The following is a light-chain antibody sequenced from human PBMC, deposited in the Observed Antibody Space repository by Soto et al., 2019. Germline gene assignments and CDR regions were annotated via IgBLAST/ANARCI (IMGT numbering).Light chain of an antibody. V-gene: IGKV1-5*03. CDR3: QQYNSFSRT. J-gene: IGKJ2*01. CDR2: KAS. CDR1: QSISTW. Sequence: DIQMTQSPSTLSASVGDRVAITCRASQSISTWLVWYQQKPGKAPKLLIYKASTLESGVPSRFSGSGSGTEFTLTISSLQPDDFATYYCQQYNSFSRTFGQGTKLESK.